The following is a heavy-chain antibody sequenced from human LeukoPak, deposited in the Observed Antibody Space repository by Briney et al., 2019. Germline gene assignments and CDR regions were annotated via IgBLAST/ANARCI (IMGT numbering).Heavy chain of an antibody. V-gene: IGHV4-34*01. J-gene: IGHJ4*02. CDR3: ARGRTSYFDY. Sequence: PSETLSLTCAVYGGSFSGYYWSWIRQPPGKGLEWMGEINHSGSTNYNPSLKSRVTISVDTSKNQFSLKLSSVTAADTAVYYCARGRTSYFDYWGQGTLVTVSS. CDR2: INHSGST. CDR1: GGSFSGYY.